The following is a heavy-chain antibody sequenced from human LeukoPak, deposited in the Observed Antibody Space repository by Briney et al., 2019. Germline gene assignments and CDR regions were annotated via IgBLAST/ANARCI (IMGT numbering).Heavy chain of an antibody. CDR1: GFTFRSYA. CDR2: ISCSGGST. CDR3: AKDLGGIVVALGGAFDI. J-gene: IGHJ3*02. Sequence: GGSLRPSCAAPGFTFRSYAMMWVRQAPGQGLEWVSAISCSGGSTYYADSVKDPFTNARDNSKNTLYLQMNSLRAEDTAVYYCAKDLGGIVVALGGAFDIWGQGTMVTVSS. V-gene: IGHV3-23*01. D-gene: IGHD2-15*01.